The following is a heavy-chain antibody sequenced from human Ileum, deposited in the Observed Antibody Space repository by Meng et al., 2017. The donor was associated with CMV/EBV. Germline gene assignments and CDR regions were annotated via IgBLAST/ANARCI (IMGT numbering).Heavy chain of an antibody. CDR1: GASIRSYC. CDR2: FTARGNT. V-gene: IGHV4-4*07. Sequence: QGPGPGLVKPSWTLSRTCGGFGASIRSYCWSWIRQPAGKGLEWIGRFTARGNTNYNPSLKSRVTMSLDTSLNQFSLRLNSVTAADTAVYYCARDVIRDDTGSWFDPWGQGTLVTVSS. J-gene: IGHJ5*02. CDR3: ARDVIRDDTGSWFDP. D-gene: IGHD3-9*01.